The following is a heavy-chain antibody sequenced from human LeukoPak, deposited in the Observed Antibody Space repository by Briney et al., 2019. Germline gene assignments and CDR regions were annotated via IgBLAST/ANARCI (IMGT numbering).Heavy chain of an antibody. CDR3: ARLGGYCSGGSCYSDFYFDY. CDR1: GYSFTSYW. D-gene: IGHD2-15*01. CDR2: IYPGDSDT. Sequence: GESLKISCKGSGYSFTSYWIGWVRQMPGKGLEWMGIIYPGDSDTRYSPSFQGQVTISADKSISTAYLQWSSLKASDTAMYYCARLGGYCSGGSCYSDFYFDYWGQGTLVTVSS. J-gene: IGHJ4*02. V-gene: IGHV5-51*01.